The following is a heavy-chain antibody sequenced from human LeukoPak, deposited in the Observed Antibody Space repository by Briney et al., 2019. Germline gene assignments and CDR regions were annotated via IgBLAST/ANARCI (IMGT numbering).Heavy chain of an antibody. D-gene: IGHD4-17*01. CDR3: ATPAYGAHDY. CDR2: ISASSTDI. Sequence: PGGSLRLSCAASGFTFSNYAMNWVRQAPGKGLEWVSSISASSTDIYYADSVKGRFTISRDNAKNSLYLQMNSLRAEDTAVYYCATPAYGAHDYWGQGTLVTVSS. CDR1: GFTFSNYA. V-gene: IGHV3-21*01. J-gene: IGHJ4*02.